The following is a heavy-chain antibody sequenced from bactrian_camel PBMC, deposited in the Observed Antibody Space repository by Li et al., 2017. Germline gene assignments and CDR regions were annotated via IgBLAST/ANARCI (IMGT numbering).Heavy chain of an antibody. CDR3: SVDPPYFRRSPEPGGAYCSNRRLGYSY. CDR2: IDSDGST. Sequence: VQLVESGGGLVQPGGSLRLSCAASGYTYSSYCMGWFRQAPGKEREGVAAIDSDGSTSYADSVKGRFTTSQDNAKNTLYLVMSSLKPEDASMYYCSVDPPYFRRSPEPGGAYCSNRRLGYSYWSQPTQVTVS. CDR1: GYTYSSYC. V-gene: IGHV3S26*01. J-gene: IGHJ4*01. D-gene: IGHD5*01.